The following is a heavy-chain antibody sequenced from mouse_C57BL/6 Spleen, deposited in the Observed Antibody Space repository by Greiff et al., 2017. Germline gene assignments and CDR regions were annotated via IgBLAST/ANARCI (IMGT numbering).Heavy chain of an antibody. J-gene: IGHJ1*03. D-gene: IGHD1-1*01. CDR2: IYPGDGDT. CDR1: GYAFSSYW. CDR3: ARWGYGSSPYWYFDV. Sequence: QVQLKQSGAELVKPGASVKISCKASGYAFSSYWMNWVKQRPGKGLEWIGQIYPGDGDTNYNGKFKGKATLTADKSSSTAYMQLSSLTSEDSAVYFCARWGYGSSPYWYFDVWGTGTTVTVSS. V-gene: IGHV1-80*01.